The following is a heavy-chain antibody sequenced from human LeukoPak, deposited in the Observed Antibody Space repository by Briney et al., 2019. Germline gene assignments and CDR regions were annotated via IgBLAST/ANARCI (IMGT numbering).Heavy chain of an antibody. J-gene: IGHJ3*02. Sequence: GGSLGLSCAASGFTFRSYGMHWVRQAPGKGLEWVAAISYDGSNEYYADSVKGRFTISRDNSKNTLYLQMNSLRAEDTAVYYCANPITKMINGAFDIWGQGTMVTVSS. D-gene: IGHD3-22*01. CDR3: ANPITKMINGAFDI. CDR2: ISYDGSNE. CDR1: GFTFRSYG. V-gene: IGHV3-30*18.